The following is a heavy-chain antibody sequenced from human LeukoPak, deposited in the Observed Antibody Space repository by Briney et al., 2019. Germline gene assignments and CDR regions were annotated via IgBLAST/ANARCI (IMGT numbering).Heavy chain of an antibody. V-gene: IGHV3-33*01. CDR3: ARRTAIDY. J-gene: IGHJ4*02. D-gene: IGHD2-2*01. Sequence: SLRLSCAASGVTFSSDAMHRVRRDPGEGLGWVADKWYNGSDKSYGDSVNSRFANSRDNSKTQLYLQMNSLRAEDTAVYYCARRTAIDYWGQETLVTVSS. CDR2: KWYNGSDK. CDR1: GVTFSSDA.